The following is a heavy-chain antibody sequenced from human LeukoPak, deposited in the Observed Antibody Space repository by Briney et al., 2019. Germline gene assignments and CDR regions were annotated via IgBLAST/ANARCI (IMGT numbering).Heavy chain of an antibody. J-gene: IGHJ4*02. Sequence: PGGSLRLSCAASGFTFSSYAMIWVRQAPGKGLEWVSGISWNSGSIGYADSVKGRFTISRDNAKNSLYLQMNSLRAEDTALYYCAKDKYSGSYYVFDYWGQGTLVTVSS. D-gene: IGHD1-26*01. CDR2: ISWNSGSI. CDR1: GFTFSSYA. V-gene: IGHV3-9*01. CDR3: AKDKYSGSYYVFDY.